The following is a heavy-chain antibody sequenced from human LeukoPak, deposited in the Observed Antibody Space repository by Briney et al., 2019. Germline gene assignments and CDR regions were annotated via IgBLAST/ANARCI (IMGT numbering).Heavy chain of an antibody. J-gene: IGHJ4*02. CDR1: GFTFSSYS. D-gene: IGHD5-12*01. Sequence: PGGSLRLSCAASGFTFSSYSMNWVRQAPGKGLEWVSSISSSSSYIYYADSVKGRFTISRDNAKNSLYLQMNSLRAEDTAVYYCARDIREEWLRLGRVFDYWGQGTLVTVSS. V-gene: IGHV3-21*01. CDR3: ARDIREEWLRLGRVFDY. CDR2: ISSSSSYI.